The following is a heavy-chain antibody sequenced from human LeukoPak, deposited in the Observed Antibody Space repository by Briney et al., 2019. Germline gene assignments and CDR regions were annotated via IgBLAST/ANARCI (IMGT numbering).Heavy chain of an antibody. CDR2: ISSGSSAI. CDR1: GFTFSSYN. D-gene: IGHD4-17*01. V-gene: IGHV3-21*01. CDR3: ARGHTAVTRHFDF. Sequence: PGGSLRLPCAASGFTFSSYNMNWVRQAPGKGLEWVSIISSGSSAIFSADALKGRFTISRDDAKNLLYLDMNSLRAEDTAVYYCARGHTAVTRHFDFWGQGTLVTVSS. J-gene: IGHJ4*02.